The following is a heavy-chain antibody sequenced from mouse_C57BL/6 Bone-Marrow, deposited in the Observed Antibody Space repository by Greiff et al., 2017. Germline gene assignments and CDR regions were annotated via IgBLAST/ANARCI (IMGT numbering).Heavy chain of an antibody. V-gene: IGHV1-59*01. D-gene: IGHD2-4*01. Sequence: VQLQQPGAELVRPGTSVKLSCKASGYTFTSYWMHWVKQRPGQGLEWIGVIDPSDSYTNYNQKFKGKATLTVDTSSSTAYMQLSSLTSEDSAVYYGASGIYYDYDEDFDYWGQGTTLTVSS. CDR2: IDPSDSYT. CDR1: GYTFTSYW. CDR3: ASGIYYDYDEDFDY. J-gene: IGHJ2*01.